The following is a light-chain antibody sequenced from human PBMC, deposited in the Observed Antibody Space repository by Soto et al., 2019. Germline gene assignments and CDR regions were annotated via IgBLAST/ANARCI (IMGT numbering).Light chain of an antibody. CDR3: QQYGRSHT. V-gene: IGKV3-20*01. CDR2: GAS. CDR1: QTVSSTY. J-gene: IGKJ5*01. Sequence: IVLTQTPGTRSLFPGEKATLSCRASQTVSSTYFAWYQQRPGQPPRLLIYGASRRAAGIPDRFSGGGSGTDFTLTISRMETEDFAGYYCQQYGRSHTFCQWTRVE.